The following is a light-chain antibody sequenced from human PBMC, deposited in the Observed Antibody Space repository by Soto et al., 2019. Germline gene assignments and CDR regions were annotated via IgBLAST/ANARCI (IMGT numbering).Light chain of an antibody. CDR2: EVI. V-gene: IGLV2-8*01. CDR3: ASYAGCNIYLL. Sequence: QSALTQPPSASGSPGQSVTISCTGTSSDIGAYDFVSWFQQHPGKAPKLLIYEVIKRPSGVPDRFSGSKSGNTASLTVSGLQAEDEADYYCASYAGCNIYLLFGGGTKLTVL. J-gene: IGLJ2*01. CDR1: SSDIGAYDF.